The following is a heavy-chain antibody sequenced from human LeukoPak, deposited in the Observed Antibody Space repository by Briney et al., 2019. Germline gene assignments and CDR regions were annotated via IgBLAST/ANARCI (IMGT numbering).Heavy chain of an antibody. CDR2: IYYSGST. Sequence: PSETLSLTCTVSGGSISSYYWSWIRQPPGKGLEWIGYIYYSGSTNYNPSLKSRVTISVDTSKNQFSLKLSSVTAADTAVYYCARHLIVGATLPSGYFDYWGQGTLVTVSS. J-gene: IGHJ4*02. V-gene: IGHV4-59*08. CDR1: GGSISSYY. CDR3: ARHLIVGATLPSGYFDY. D-gene: IGHD1-26*01.